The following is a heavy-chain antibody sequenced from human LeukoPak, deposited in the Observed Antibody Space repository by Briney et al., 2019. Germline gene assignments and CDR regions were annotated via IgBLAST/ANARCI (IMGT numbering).Heavy chain of an antibody. D-gene: IGHD6-19*01. CDR1: GGSISTYY. V-gene: IGHV4-59*08. J-gene: IGHJ4*02. CDR3: ARRLAVTGRYYFDY. Sequence: PSETLSLTCFVSGGSISTYYWTWIRQPPGKGLEWIGFVYYNGITKYNPSLQSRVTISVDTSKNQFSLKLNSVTAADTAVYYCARRLAVTGRYYFDYWGQGALVTVPS. CDR2: VYYNGIT.